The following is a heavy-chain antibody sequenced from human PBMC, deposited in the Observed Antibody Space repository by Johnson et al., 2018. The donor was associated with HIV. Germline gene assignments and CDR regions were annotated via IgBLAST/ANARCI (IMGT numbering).Heavy chain of an antibody. V-gene: IGHV3-30*04. CDR1: GFTFSSYA. Sequence: QVQLVESGGGVVQPGRSLRLSCAASGFTFSSYAMHWVRQAPGKGLEWVAVISYDGSNKYYADSVKGRFTISRDNSKNTLYLQMNSLRAEDTAVYYCARDLMGPIVVDPYAFDIWGQGTMVTVSS. CDR2: ISYDGSNK. J-gene: IGHJ3*02. CDR3: ARDLMGPIVVDPYAFDI. D-gene: IGHD2-2*01.